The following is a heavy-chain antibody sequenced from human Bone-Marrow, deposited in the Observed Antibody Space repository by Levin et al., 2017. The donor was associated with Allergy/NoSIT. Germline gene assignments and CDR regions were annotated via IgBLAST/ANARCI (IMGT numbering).Heavy chain of an antibody. V-gene: IGHV3-9*01. D-gene: IGHD3-3*01. J-gene: IGHJ6*02. CDR3: AKGFFGVVIPYGMDV. Sequence: GGSLRLSCAASGFTFDDYAMHWVRQAPGKGLEWVSGISWNSGSIGYADSVKGRFTISRDNAKNSLYLQMNSLRAEDTALYYCAKGFFGVVIPYGMDVWGQGTTVTVSS. CDR2: ISWNSGSI. CDR1: GFTFDDYA.